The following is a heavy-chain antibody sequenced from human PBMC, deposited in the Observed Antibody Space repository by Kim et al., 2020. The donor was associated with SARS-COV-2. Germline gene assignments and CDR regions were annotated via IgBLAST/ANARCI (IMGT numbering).Heavy chain of an antibody. D-gene: IGHD6-19*01. V-gene: IGHV4-39*01. Sequence: KGRVTISVDTSKNQFSRKLSSVTAADTAVYYCARLRFGSGWYPPQFPFDYWGQGTLVTVSS. CDR3: ARLRFGSGWYPPQFPFDY. J-gene: IGHJ4*02.